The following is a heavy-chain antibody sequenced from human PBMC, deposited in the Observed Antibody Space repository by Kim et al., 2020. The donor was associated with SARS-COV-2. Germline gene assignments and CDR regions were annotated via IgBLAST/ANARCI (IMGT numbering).Heavy chain of an antibody. V-gene: IGHV4-31*03. D-gene: IGHD2-21*02. CDR3: ARAGLAYCGGDCYSDWFDP. Sequence: SETLSLTCTVSGGSISSGGYYWSWIRQHPGKGLEWIGYIYYSGSTYYNPSLKSRVTISVDTSKNQFSLKLSSVTAADTAVYYCARAGLAYCGGDCYSDWFDPWGQGTLVTVSS. J-gene: IGHJ5*02. CDR1: GGSISSGGYY. CDR2: IYYSGST.